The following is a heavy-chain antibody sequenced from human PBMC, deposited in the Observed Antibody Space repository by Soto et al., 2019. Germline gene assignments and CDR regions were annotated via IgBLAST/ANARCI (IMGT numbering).Heavy chain of an antibody. CDR1: GGSISSYY. D-gene: IGHD1-26*01. V-gene: IGHV4-59*01. Sequence: SETLSLTCTVSGGSISSYYWSWIRQPPGKGLEWIGYIYYSGSTNYNPSLKSRVTISVDTSKNQFSLKLSSVTAADTAVYYCARVILVGATDYLGQGTLVTVSS. CDR2: IYYSGST. J-gene: IGHJ4*02. CDR3: ARVILVGATDY.